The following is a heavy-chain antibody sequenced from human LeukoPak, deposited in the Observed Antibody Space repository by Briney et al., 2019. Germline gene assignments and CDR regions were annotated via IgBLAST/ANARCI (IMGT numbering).Heavy chain of an antibody. CDR1: GFTVSSNY. CDR2: IYSGGST. D-gene: IGHD5-24*01. CDR3: ARWLQFEYAFDI. Sequence: GGSLRLSCAASGFTVSSNYMSWVRQAPGKGLEWVSVIYSGGSTYYADSVKGRFTISRDNSENTLYLQMNSLRAEDTAVYYCARWLQFEYAFDIWGQGTMVTVSS. V-gene: IGHV3-66*02. J-gene: IGHJ3*02.